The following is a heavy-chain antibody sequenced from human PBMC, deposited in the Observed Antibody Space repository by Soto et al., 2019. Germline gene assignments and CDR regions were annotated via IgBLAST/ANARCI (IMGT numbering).Heavy chain of an antibody. J-gene: IGHJ5*02. D-gene: IGHD6-13*01. CDR3: ARRERAAGTDWWFDP. Sequence: SETLSRTCTLAGSSIYSSSFHWAWVRQPPGKDMERFGRISDSGFTYNGPSFKSLCTISVDPSQNQFSLKLSSVPDADTAVYYCARRERAAGTDWWFDPWGQGTLVTVS. CDR1: GSSIYSSSFH. CDR2: ISDSGFT. V-gene: IGHV4-39*01.